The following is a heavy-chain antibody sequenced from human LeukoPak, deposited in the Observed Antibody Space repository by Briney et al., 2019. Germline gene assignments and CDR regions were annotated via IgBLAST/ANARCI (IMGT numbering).Heavy chain of an antibody. J-gene: IGHJ4*02. Sequence: GGSLRLSCAASGLTFSDYYMSWIRQAPGKGLEWVSYISSSGSTIHYADSVKGRFTISRDNAKNSLWLQMNSLRAEDTAVYYCARRGYSYGLDYWGQGTLVTVYS. CDR1: GLTFSDYY. CDR3: ARRGYSYGLDY. D-gene: IGHD5-18*01. V-gene: IGHV3-11*04. CDR2: ISSSGSTI.